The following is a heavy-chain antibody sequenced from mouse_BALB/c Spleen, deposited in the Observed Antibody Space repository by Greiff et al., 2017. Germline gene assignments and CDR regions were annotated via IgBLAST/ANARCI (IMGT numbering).Heavy chain of an antibody. CDR2: IHPNSGNT. V-gene: IGHV1S130*01. CDR1: GYTFTSSW. D-gene: IGHD2-2*01. CDR3: ARGGYDDAMDY. Sequence: QVQLQQSGPELVKPGASVKMSCKASGYTFTSSWMHWAKQRPGQGLEWIGEIHPNSGNTNYNEKFKGKATLTVDTSSSTAYVDLSSLTSEDSAVYYCARGGYDDAMDYWGQGTSVTVSS. J-gene: IGHJ4*01.